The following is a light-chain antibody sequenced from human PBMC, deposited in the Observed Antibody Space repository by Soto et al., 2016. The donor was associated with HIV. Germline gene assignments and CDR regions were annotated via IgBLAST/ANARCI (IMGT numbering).Light chain of an antibody. Sequence: SYELTQPPSVSVSPGQTASITCSGDKLGDKYACWYQQKPGQSPVLLTYQDSKRPSGIPERFSGSNSGNTATLTISGTQAMDEADYYCQAWDSFVVFGGGTKLTVL. CDR3: QAWDSFVV. CDR2: QDS. V-gene: IGLV3-1*01. CDR1: KLGDKY. J-gene: IGLJ2*01.